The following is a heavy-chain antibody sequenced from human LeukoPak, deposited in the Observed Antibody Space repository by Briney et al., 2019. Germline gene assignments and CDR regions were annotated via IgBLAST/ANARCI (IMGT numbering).Heavy chain of an antibody. Sequence: SETLSLTCTVSGGSISSSSYYWGWVRQPPGKGLEWIGSIYYSGSTYYDPSLKSRVTISVDTSKNQFSLKLSSVTAADTAVYYCARDWWAYCGGDCYFRAFDIWGQGTMVTVSS. CDR3: ARDWWAYCGGDCYFRAFDI. D-gene: IGHD2-21*02. V-gene: IGHV4-39*07. CDR1: GGSISSSSYY. CDR2: IYYSGST. J-gene: IGHJ3*02.